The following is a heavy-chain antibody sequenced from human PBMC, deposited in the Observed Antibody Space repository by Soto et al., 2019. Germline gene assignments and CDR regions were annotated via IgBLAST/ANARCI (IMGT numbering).Heavy chain of an antibody. V-gene: IGHV3-15*01. Sequence: GGSLRLSCAASGFTFNNAWMSWVRQAPWKGLEWVGRIKGEADGGTTDYAAPVKGRITISRDHSKDTLYLQMNSLKTEDTAVYYCTTGLSSGYYNFDYWGQGTLVTVSS. CDR2: IKGEADGGTT. CDR1: GFTFNNAW. CDR3: TTGLSSGYYNFDY. J-gene: IGHJ4*02. D-gene: IGHD3-22*01.